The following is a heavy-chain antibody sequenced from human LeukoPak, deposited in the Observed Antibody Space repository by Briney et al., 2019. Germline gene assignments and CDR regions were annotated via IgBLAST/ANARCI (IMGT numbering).Heavy chain of an antibody. CDR3: ARDPPIEGATLPPDY. Sequence: GASVKVSCKASGYTFTSYAMNWVRQAPGQGLEWMGWINTNTGNPTYAQGFTGRFVFSLDTSVSTAYLQISRLKAEDTAVYYCARDPPIEGATLPPDYWGQGTLVTVP. D-gene: IGHD1-26*01. CDR2: INTNTGNP. J-gene: IGHJ4*02. V-gene: IGHV7-4-1*02. CDR1: GYTFTSYA.